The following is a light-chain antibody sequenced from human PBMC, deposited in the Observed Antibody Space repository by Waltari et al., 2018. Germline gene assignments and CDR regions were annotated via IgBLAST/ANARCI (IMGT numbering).Light chain of an antibody. CDR1: RSAVGVYKF. Sequence: QFALTHTRSVCGAPGQSVTIPCNATRSAVGVYKFVSWYQQHPGKAPKLMISDVTERPSGVPDRFSGSKSGNTASLTISGLQAEDEGDYYCCSYAGGDTVVFGGGTKLTVL. J-gene: IGLJ2*01. CDR2: DVT. CDR3: CSYAGGDTVV. V-gene: IGLV2-11*01.